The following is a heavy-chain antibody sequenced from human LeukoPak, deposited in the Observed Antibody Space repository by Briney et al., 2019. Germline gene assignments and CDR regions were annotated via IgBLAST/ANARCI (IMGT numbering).Heavy chain of an antibody. CDR1: GGSISRYY. D-gene: IGHD3-22*01. CDR2: IYYSGST. Sequence: PSETLSLTCTVSGGSISRYYGSWIRQPPGKGLGWIGYIYYSGSTNYNPSLKSRDTISVDTSKNQYSLKLSSVTAADTAVYYCARGYPYYYASSGYYIPGAFDIWGQRTMVTVSS. CDR3: ARGYPYYYASSGYYIPGAFDI. J-gene: IGHJ3*02. V-gene: IGHV4-59*01.